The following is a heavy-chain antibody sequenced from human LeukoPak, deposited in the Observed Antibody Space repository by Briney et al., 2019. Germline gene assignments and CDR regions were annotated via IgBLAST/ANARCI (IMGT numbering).Heavy chain of an antibody. Sequence: PSQTLSLTCTVSGGSINSGSYYWSWIRQPAGKGLEWIGRIYISGTTNYNPSLKSRVTISVDTSKNQFSLKLSSVTAADTAVYHCARLLAGCPGGRCRAHFDYWGQGTLVTASS. CDR3: ARLLAGCPGGRCRAHFDY. CDR2: IYISGTT. CDR1: GGSINSGSYY. J-gene: IGHJ4*02. V-gene: IGHV4-61*02. D-gene: IGHD2-15*01.